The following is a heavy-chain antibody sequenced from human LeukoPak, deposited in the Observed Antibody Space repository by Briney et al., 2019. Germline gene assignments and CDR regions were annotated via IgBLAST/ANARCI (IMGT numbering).Heavy chain of an antibody. CDR1: GFTFSSYA. D-gene: IGHD2/OR15-2a*01. CDR2: ISYDGSNK. CDR3: VRGYYSNSFDF. Sequence: GGSLRLSCAASGFTFSSYAMYWVRQAPGKGLEWVAVISYDGSNKYYADSVKGRFTISRDNSKNTLYLQMNSLRAEDTAVYYCVRGYYSNSFDFWGQGTVVTVSS. J-gene: IGHJ3*01. V-gene: IGHV3-30*04.